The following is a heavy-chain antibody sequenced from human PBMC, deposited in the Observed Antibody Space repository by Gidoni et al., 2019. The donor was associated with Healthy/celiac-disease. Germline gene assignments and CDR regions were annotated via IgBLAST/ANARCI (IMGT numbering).Heavy chain of an antibody. CDR2: INPNSGGT. D-gene: IGHD3-22*01. CDR1: GYTFTGYY. J-gene: IGHJ4*02. Sequence: QVQLVQSGAEVKKPGASVKVSCKASGYTFTGYYMHWVRQAPGQGLEWMGWINPNSGGTNYAQKFQGRVTMTRDTSISTAYMELSRLRSDDTAVYYCARRYYDSSGYYLPGYFDYWGQGTLVTVSS. CDR3: ARRYYDSSGYYLPGYFDY. V-gene: IGHV1-2*02.